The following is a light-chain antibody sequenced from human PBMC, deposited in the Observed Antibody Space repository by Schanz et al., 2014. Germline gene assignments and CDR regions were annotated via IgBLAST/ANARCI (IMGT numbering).Light chain of an antibody. V-gene: IGKV3-20*01. Sequence: EIVLTQSPETLSLSPGERATLSCRASQTIDRNYLAWCQQKPGQAPRLLIYSTSSRATGIPDRFSGGGSGTDFTLTISRLEPEDFALYYCQQYGSSPWTFGQGTEVEIK. CDR1: QTIDRNY. J-gene: IGKJ1*01. CDR3: QQYGSSPWT. CDR2: STS.